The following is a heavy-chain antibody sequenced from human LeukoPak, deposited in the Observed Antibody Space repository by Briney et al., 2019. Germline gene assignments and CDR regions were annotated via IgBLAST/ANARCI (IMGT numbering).Heavy chain of an antibody. V-gene: IGHV3-23*01. D-gene: IGHD1-26*01. Sequence: QSGGSLRLSCAASGFTFSSYAMTWVRQAPGKGLEGVSLISARGGNTYYADSVKGRFTISRDNSKNTVSLQMNSLRAEDTAVYYCAKDVRVGGGGMDVWGQGTPVTVSS. J-gene: IGHJ6*02. CDR1: GFTFSSYA. CDR2: ISARGGNT. CDR3: AKDVRVGGGGMDV.